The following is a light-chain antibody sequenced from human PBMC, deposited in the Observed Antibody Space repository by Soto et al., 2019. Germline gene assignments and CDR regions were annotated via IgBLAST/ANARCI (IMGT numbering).Light chain of an antibody. CDR1: QSISSY. Sequence: DIQITQSPSSLSASVGDRVTITCRASQSISSYLNWYQQKPGKAPKLLIYAASSLQSGVPSRFSGSGSGTDFTLTIRSLKPDDFATYYCQQYMTYSTVGKGTRREIK. CDR3: QQYMTYST. J-gene: IGKJ5*01. CDR2: AAS. V-gene: IGKV1-39*01.